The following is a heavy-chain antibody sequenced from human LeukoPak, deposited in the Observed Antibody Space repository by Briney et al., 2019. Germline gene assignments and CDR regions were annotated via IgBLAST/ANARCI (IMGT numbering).Heavy chain of an antibody. D-gene: IGHD2-2*01. V-gene: IGHV5-51*01. CDR1: GYSFTSYW. CDR3: PRNSYQKLTVYDY. CDR2: IYPGDSDT. J-gene: IGHJ4*02. Sequence: GESLKISCKGFGYSFTSYWICWMRQMPGKGLECRWIIYPGDSDTRYSPSFQGQVTISTDKSISTAYLQWSSLKAADTAMYYCPRNSYQKLTVYDYWGQGTLVTVSS.